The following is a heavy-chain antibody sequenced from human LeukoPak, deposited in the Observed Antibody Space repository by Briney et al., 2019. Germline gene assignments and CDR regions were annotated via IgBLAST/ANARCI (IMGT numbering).Heavy chain of an antibody. D-gene: IGHD6-13*01. CDR3: AKDQQYSSSWSGNGYYYGMDV. J-gene: IGHJ6*02. Sequence: PGRSLRLSCAASGFTFSSYAMHWVRQAPGKGLEWVAVISYDGSNKYYADSVKGRFTISRDNSKNTLYLQMNSLRAEDTAVYYCAKDQQYSSSWSGNGYYYGMDVWGQGTTVTVSS. CDR1: GFTFSSYA. V-gene: IGHV3-30-3*01. CDR2: ISYDGSNK.